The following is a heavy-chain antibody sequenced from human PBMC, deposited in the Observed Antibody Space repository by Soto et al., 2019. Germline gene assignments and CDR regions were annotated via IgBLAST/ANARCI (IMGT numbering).Heavy chain of an antibody. CDR1: GGTSSNFV. V-gene: IGHV1-69*06. CDR2: ILPMFGAV. CDR3: ARPKRSGYDRGDSYYHTMDV. J-gene: IGHJ6*02. D-gene: IGHD3-3*01. Sequence: QVQLVQSGTEVKKSGSSVKVSCRASGGTSSNFVITWVRQVPGQGREWLGGILPMFGAVKYAQKFQDRLIITADRSTQTAAMELGSLRSEDTAVYYCARPKRSGYDRGDSYYHTMDVWGHGTTVTVS.